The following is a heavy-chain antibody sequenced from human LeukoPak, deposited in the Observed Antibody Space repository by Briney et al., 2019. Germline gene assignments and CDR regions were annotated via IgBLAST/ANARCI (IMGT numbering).Heavy chain of an antibody. V-gene: IGHV3-23*01. J-gene: IGHJ3*01. Sequence: GGSLRLSCSASGFIFDNFAMNWVRQAPGKRLEWVSYVSGGGAKRHYSASVKGRFTISRDNSKNTLYLEMNSLRAEDTAMYYCAKCSANYYNDAFDVWGRGTMVTVSS. CDR2: VSGGGAKR. D-gene: IGHD3-10*02. CDR3: AKCSANYYNDAFDV. CDR1: GFIFDNFA.